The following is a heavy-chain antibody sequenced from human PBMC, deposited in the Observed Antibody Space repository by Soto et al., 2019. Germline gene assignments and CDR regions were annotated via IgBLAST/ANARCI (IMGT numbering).Heavy chain of an antibody. Sequence: QVSLQESGPGLVKPSQTLSLSCTVSGDSITDGDYYWSWIRQPPGKNLEWIAYIYYNGITHYNPSLKSRVTISLDPSKNQFSLTMTSVTVADTAVYSCARGIQEGFDPWGQGTLVTVSS. CDR1: GDSITDGDYY. CDR2: IYYNGIT. J-gene: IGHJ5*02. D-gene: IGHD5-18*01. CDR3: ARGIQEGFDP. V-gene: IGHV4-30-4*01.